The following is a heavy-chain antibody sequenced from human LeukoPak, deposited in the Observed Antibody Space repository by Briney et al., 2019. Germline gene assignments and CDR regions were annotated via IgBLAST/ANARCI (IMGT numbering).Heavy chain of an antibody. D-gene: IGHD3-3*01. J-gene: IGHJ4*02. CDR3: ARVRYTVLRPDY. V-gene: IGHV1-2*02. Sequence: ASVEVSCKASGYTFTGYYMHWVRQAPGQGLEWMGWINPNSGGTNYAQKFQGRVTMTRDTSISTAYRELSRLRSDDTAVYYCARVRYTVLRPDYWGQGTLVTVSS. CDR2: INPNSGGT. CDR1: GYTFTGYY.